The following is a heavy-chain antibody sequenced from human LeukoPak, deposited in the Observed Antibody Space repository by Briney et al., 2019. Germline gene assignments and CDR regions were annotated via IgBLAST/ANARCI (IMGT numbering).Heavy chain of an antibody. CDR3: ARDMGGYFDL. Sequence: GGSLRLSCAASGFAFSSYEMNWVRQVPGKGLEWVSYISSSGSTIYYADSVKGRFTISRDNAKNSLYLQMNSLRAEDTAVYYCARDMGGYFDLWGRGTLVTVSS. J-gene: IGHJ2*01. CDR1: GFAFSSYE. D-gene: IGHD1-26*01. CDR2: ISSSGSTI. V-gene: IGHV3-48*03.